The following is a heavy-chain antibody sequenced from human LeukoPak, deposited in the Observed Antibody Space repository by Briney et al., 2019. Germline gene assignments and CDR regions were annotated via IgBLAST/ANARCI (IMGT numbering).Heavy chain of an antibody. Sequence: WIRQPPGKGLEWIGSIYYNGNTYYNPSLKSRVTISGDTSKNHFSLKLSSVTAADTAVYYCARLEYSYGSIDFWGQGTLLTVSS. CDR3: ARLEYSYGSIDF. CDR2: IYYNGNT. J-gene: IGHJ4*02. D-gene: IGHD5-18*01. V-gene: IGHV4-39*02.